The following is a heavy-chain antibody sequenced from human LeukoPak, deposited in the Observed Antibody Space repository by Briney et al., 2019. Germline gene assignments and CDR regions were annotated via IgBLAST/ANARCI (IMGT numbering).Heavy chain of an antibody. CDR3: ARYYDYVWGTRNAFDI. D-gene: IGHD3-16*01. Sequence: GESLKISCKGSGYSFTNYWIGWVRQMPEKGLEWMGIIYPGDSDTRYSSSFQGQVTISADKSIRTAYLQWSSLKASDTAMYYCARYYDYVWGTRNAFDIWGQGTMVTVSS. CDR1: GYSFTNYW. J-gene: IGHJ3*02. CDR2: IYPGDSDT. V-gene: IGHV5-51*01.